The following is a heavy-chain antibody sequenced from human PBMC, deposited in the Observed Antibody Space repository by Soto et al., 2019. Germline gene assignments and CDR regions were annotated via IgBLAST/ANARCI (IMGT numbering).Heavy chain of an antibody. CDR1: GYTFTSYG. Sequence: ASVKVSCKASGYTFTSYGISWVRQAPGQGLEWMGWISAYNGNTNYAQKLQGRVTMTTDTSTSTAYMELRSLRSDDTAVYYCARDQRGYSYGYDFDYWGQGTLVTVSS. J-gene: IGHJ4*02. CDR2: ISAYNGNT. V-gene: IGHV1-18*01. D-gene: IGHD5-18*01. CDR3: ARDQRGYSYGYDFDY.